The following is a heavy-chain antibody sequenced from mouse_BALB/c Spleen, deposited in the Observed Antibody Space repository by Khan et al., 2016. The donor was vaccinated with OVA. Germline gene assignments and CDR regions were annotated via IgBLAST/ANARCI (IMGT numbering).Heavy chain of an antibody. CDR1: GFSLSRYN. V-gene: IGHV2-6-4*01. D-gene: IGHD2-14*01. J-gene: IGHJ4*01. CDR2: IWGGGGT. Sequence: QVRLQQSGPGLVSPSQSLSITCTVSGFSLSRYNIHWVRQPPGKGLEWLGMIWGGGGTDYNSTLKSRLSISQDNSKSQVFLKMNSLQTDDTAMYYCARAYYRYDGYYAMDYWGQGTSVTVSS. CDR3: ARAYYRYDGYYAMDY.